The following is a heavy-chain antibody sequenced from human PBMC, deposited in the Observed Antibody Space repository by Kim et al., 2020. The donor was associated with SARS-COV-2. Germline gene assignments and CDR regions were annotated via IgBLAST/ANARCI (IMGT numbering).Heavy chain of an antibody. CDR3: ARISRDGSPWYFDY. CDR1: GFTVSSNY. Sequence: GVSLRLSCAASGFTVSSNYMSWVRQAPGKGLEWVSVIYSGGSTYYADSVKGRFTISRDNSKNTLYLQMNSLRAEDTAVYYCARISRDGSPWYFDYWGQGTLVTVSS. V-gene: IGHV3-66*01. J-gene: IGHJ4*02. D-gene: IGHD3-3*01. CDR2: IYSGGST.